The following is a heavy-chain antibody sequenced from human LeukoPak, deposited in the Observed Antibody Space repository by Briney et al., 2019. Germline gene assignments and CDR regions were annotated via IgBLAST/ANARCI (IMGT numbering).Heavy chain of an antibody. J-gene: IGHJ4*02. Sequence: SETLSLTCAVYGGSFSGYYWSWIRRPPGKGLEWIGEINHSGSTNYNPSLKSRVTISVDTSKNQFSLKLSSVTAADTAVYYCARGNPSGSSAAFDYWGQGTLVTVSS. CDR2: INHSGST. CDR1: GGSFSGYY. CDR3: ARGNPSGSSAAFDY. D-gene: IGHD1-26*01. V-gene: IGHV4-34*01.